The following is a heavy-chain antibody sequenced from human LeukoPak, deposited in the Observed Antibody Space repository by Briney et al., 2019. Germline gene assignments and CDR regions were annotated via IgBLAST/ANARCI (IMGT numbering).Heavy chain of an antibody. D-gene: IGHD2-15*01. CDR2: ISSSSSYI. V-gene: IGHV3-21*01. CDR3: ASGGGGSSRVDI. Sequence: GGSLRLSCAASGFTFSSYSMNWVRQAPGKGLEWVSSISSSSSYIYYADSVKGRFTISRDNAKNSLYLQMNSLRAEDTAVYYCASGGGGSSRVDIWGHGTMVTVSS. J-gene: IGHJ3*02. CDR1: GFTFSSYS.